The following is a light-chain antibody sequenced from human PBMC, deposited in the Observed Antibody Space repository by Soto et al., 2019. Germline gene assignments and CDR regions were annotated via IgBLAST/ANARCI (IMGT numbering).Light chain of an antibody. V-gene: IGKV3-11*01. CDR3: QQRDKWPLT. CDR2: DAS. J-gene: IGKJ4*01. Sequence: EIVLTQSPATLSLSLGERATLSCRASQSVSSHLAWYQQKPGQAPRLLIYDASNRATDIPARFSGSGSGTDFTLSISSLEPEDFAVYYCQQRDKWPLTFGGGTKVEIK. CDR1: QSVSSH.